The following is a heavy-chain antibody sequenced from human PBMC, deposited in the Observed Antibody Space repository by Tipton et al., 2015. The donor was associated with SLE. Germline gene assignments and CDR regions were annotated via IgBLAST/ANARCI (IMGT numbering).Heavy chain of an antibody. V-gene: IGHV3-66*01. CDR1: GFTVTSNY. CDR2: LYSGDDI. D-gene: IGHD3-10*01. J-gene: IGHJ1*01. CDR3: ARGEYDYGSGSGYFQY. Sequence: GSLRLSCAASGFTVTSNYMSWVRQAPGKGLEWLSALYSGDDIYYADSVRGRFIISGDTSRKTLYLHMNSLRTEDTAVYYCARGEYDYGSGSGYFQYWGQGTLVTVSS.